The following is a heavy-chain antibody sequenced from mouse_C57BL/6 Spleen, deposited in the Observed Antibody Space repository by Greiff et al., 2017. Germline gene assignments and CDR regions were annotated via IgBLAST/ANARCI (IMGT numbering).Heavy chain of an antibody. V-gene: IGHV1-42*01. J-gene: IGHJ2*01. CDR2: INPSTGGT. D-gene: IGHD2-12*01. CDR3: ERNDAYFDY. CDR1: GYSFTGYY. Sequence: VQLQQSGPELVKPGASVKISCKASGYSFTGYYMNWVKQSPDKSLEWIGEINPSTGGTTYNQKFKAKATLTVDKSSSTAYMQLKSLPSEDSAVYYCERNDAYFDYWGQGTTLTVSS.